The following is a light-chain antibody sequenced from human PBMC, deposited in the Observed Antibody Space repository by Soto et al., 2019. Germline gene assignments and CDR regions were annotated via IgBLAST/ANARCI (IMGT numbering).Light chain of an antibody. CDR1: QSVSSSY. V-gene: IGKV3-20*01. Sequence: EIVLTQSPGTLSLSPGERATLSCRASQSVSSSYLAWYQQKPGQAPRLLIYGASSRATGIPDRFSGSGSGTDFTLTIRRMEPEDFAVYYCQQYGSSPITFGQGKRLEIK. CDR3: QQYGSSPIT. CDR2: GAS. J-gene: IGKJ5*01.